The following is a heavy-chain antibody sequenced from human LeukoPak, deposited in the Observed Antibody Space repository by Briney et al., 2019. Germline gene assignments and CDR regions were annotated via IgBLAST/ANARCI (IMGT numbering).Heavy chain of an antibody. CDR2: ISSSGSTI. Sequence: GGSLRLSCAASGFTFSDYYMSWIRQAPGKGLEWVSYISSSGSTIYYADSVKGRFTISRDNAKNSLYLQMNSLRAEDTAVYYCARERTVVPGAIVFDYWGQGTLVTVSS. CDR1: GFTFSDYY. CDR3: ARERTVVPGAIVFDY. J-gene: IGHJ4*02. V-gene: IGHV3-11*01. D-gene: IGHD2-2*02.